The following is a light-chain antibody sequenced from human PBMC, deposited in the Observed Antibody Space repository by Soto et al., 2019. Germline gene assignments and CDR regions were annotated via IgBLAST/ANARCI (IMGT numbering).Light chain of an antibody. Sequence: VFTQAPSTLALAPVHTPSLSCRASQSVSSSYLAWYQHKPGQAPRLLIHGASSRVTGIPDRFSGSGSGTDFTLTITRLEPEDFAVYYCQQYQSLTFGGGTKVDI. CDR3: QQYQSLT. V-gene: IGKV3-20*01. CDR1: QSVSSSY. J-gene: IGKJ4*01. CDR2: GAS.